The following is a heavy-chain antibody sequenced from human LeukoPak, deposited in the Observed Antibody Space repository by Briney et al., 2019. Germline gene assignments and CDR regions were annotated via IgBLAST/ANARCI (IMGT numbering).Heavy chain of an antibody. V-gene: IGHV3-30*18. Sequence: GGSLRLSCAASGFTIGNYGMHWVRQAPDKGLEWVAMISHDGGSEHYGDSVKGRFTISRDISKNTLYLHMSSLRVEDTAVYYCAKDWGSSGWYNWFDPWGQGTLVTVSS. J-gene: IGHJ5*02. CDR2: ISHDGGSE. CDR1: GFTIGNYG. CDR3: AKDWGSSGWYNWFDP. D-gene: IGHD6-19*01.